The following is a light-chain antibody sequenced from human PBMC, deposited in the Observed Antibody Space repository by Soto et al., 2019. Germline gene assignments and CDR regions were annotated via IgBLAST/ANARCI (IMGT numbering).Light chain of an antibody. CDR2: EDT. Sequence: QSALTQSAPVSGSPGQSITISCTGTSSDVVNYNLVSWYQQHPGRAPRLLIYEDTKRPSGISNRFSGSKSGTTASLTISGLQAEDEADYYCCSYASSGTLIIGVGTKLTV. CDR1: SSDVVNYNL. V-gene: IGLV2-23*01. J-gene: IGLJ2*01. CDR3: CSYASSGTLI.